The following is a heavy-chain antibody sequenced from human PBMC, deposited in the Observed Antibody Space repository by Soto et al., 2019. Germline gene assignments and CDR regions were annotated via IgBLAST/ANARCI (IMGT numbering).Heavy chain of an antibody. CDR2: INAGNGNT. Sequence: ASVKVSCKASGYTFTSYAMHWVRQAPGQRLEWMGWINAGNGNTKYSQKFQGRVTITRDTSASTAYMELSSLRSEDTAVYYCARGIRTRDSSGYYHDYWGQGTLVTVSS. CDR3: ARGIRTRDSSGYYHDY. J-gene: IGHJ4*02. CDR1: GYTFTSYA. V-gene: IGHV1-3*01. D-gene: IGHD3-22*01.